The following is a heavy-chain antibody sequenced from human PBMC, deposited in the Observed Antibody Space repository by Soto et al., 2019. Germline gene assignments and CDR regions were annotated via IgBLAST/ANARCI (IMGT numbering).Heavy chain of an antibody. Sequence: GGSLRLSCAASGFTFSSYSMNWVRQAPGKGLEWVSSISSSSSYIYYADSVKGRFTISRDNAKNSLYLQMNSLRAEDTAVYYCARDVNYYGSGSPNWFDPWGQGTLVTVSS. J-gene: IGHJ5*02. D-gene: IGHD3-10*01. CDR3: ARDVNYYGSGSPNWFDP. CDR2: ISSSSSYI. V-gene: IGHV3-21*01. CDR1: GFTFSSYS.